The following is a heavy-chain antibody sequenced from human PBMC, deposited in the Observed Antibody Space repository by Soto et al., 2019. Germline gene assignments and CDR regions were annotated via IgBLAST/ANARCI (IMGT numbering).Heavy chain of an antibody. J-gene: IGHJ6*02. V-gene: IGHV4-34*01. CDR1: GGSFSGYY. CDR3: ARYAPLPIEAATPFRYYYYGMDV. D-gene: IGHD2-15*01. CDR2: INHSGST. Sequence: PSETLSLTCAVYGGSFSGYYWSWIRQPPGKGLEWIGEINHSGSTNYNPSLKSRVTISVDTSKNQFSLKLSSVTAADTAVYYCARYAPLPIEAATPFRYYYYGMDVWGQGTTVTVS.